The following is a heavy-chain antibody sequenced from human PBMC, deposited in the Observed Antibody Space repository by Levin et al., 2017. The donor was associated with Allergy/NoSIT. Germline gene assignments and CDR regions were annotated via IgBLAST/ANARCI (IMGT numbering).Heavy chain of an antibody. V-gene: IGHV3-7*01. CDR3: ARDMEYSSPNDAFDI. CDR2: IKQDGSEK. Sequence: PGGSLRLSCAASGFTFSSYWMSWVRQAPGKGLEWVANIKQDGSEKYYVDSVKGRFTISRDNAKNSLYLQMNSLRAEDTAVYYCARDMEYSSPNDAFDIWGQGTMVTVSS. CDR1: GFTFSSYW. D-gene: IGHD6-6*01. J-gene: IGHJ3*02.